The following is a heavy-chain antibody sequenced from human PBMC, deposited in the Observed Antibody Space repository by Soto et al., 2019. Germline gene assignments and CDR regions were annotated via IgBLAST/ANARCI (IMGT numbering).Heavy chain of an antibody. CDR2: IYYSGST. CDR3: ARRYGYSFDY. Sequence: QVQLQESGPGLVKPSETLSLTCTVSGGSISSYYWSWIRQPPGKGLEWIGYIYYSGSTNYNPSLKSRVTISVDTSKNQFSLKLSSETAADTAVYYCARRYGYSFDYWGQGTLVTVSS. D-gene: IGHD1-1*01. V-gene: IGHV4-59*08. CDR1: GGSISSYY. J-gene: IGHJ4*02.